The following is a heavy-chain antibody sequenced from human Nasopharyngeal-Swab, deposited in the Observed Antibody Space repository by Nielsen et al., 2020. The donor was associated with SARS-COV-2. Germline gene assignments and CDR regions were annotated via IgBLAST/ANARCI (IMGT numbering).Heavy chain of an antibody. J-gene: IGHJ4*02. CDR3: ARRDSSTRYFDY. CDR2: IYYSGST. CDR1: GGSISSSSYY. Sequence: GSLRLSCTVSGGSISSSSYYWGWIRQPPGKGLEWIGSIYYSGSTYYNPSLKSRVTISVDTSKNQFSLKLSSVTAADTAVYYCARRDSSTRYFDYWGQGTLVTVSS. D-gene: IGHD6-13*01. V-gene: IGHV4-39*01.